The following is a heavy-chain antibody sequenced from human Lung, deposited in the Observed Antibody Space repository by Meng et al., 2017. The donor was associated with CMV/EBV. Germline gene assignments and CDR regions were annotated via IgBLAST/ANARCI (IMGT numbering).Heavy chain of an antibody. Sequence: ESXKISCAASGFTFSRYWMGWVRQVPGKGLEWVANIKQDGSEKYYVDSVKGRFTIARDNAKNSLYLQMNSLRADDTAVYYCVKGGTQDLDYWGQGTLVTVSS. J-gene: IGHJ4*02. V-gene: IGHV3-7*01. CDR3: VKGGTQDLDY. D-gene: IGHD1-26*01. CDR2: IKQDGSEK. CDR1: GFTFSRYW.